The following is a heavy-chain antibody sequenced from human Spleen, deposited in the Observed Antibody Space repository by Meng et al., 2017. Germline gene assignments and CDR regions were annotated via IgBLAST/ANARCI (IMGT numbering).Heavy chain of an antibody. V-gene: IGHV4-34*01. Sequence: QVQLQQWGAGLFQPSETLSLTCVVSGGSFSDSYWSWIRQPPGKGLEWIGEINHSGSTNYNPSLESRATISVDTSQNNLSLKLSSVTAADSAVYYCARGPTTMAHDFDYWGQGTLVTVSS. CDR3: ARGPTTMAHDFDY. D-gene: IGHD4-11*01. CDR2: INHSGST. J-gene: IGHJ4*02. CDR1: GGSFSDSY.